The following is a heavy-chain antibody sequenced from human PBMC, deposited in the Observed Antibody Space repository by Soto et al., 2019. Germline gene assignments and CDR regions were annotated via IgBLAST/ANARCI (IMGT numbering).Heavy chain of an antibody. V-gene: IGHV4-59*01. J-gene: IGHJ6*02. CDR2: IYYSGGT. CDR1: GGSISSYY. Sequence: PSETLSLTCTVSGGSISSYYWSWIRQPPGKGLEWIGYIYYSGGTNYNPSLKSRVTISVDTSKNQFSLKLGSVTAADTAVYYCARSGYSAYYYYGMDVWGQGTTVTVSS. CDR3: ARSGYSAYYYYGMDV. D-gene: IGHD3-3*01.